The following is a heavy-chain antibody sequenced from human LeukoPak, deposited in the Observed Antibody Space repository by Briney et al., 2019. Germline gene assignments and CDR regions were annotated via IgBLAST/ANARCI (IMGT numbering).Heavy chain of an antibody. V-gene: IGHV4-59*01. CDR2: IYYSGST. D-gene: IGHD4-17*01. J-gene: IGHJ4*02. CDR3: ARTGTYGDYAEY. Sequence: SETLSLTCTVSGGPISSYYWSWIRQPPGKGLEWIGYIYYSGSTNYNPSLKSRVTISVDTSKNQFSLKLSSVTAADTAVYYCARTGTYGDYAEYWGQGTLVTVSS. CDR1: GGPISSYY.